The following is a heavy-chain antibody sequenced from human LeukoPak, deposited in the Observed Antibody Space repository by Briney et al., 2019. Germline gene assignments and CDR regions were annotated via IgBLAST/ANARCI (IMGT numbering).Heavy chain of an antibody. CDR2: IIPIFGTA. V-gene: IGHV1-69*05. D-gene: IGHD3-22*01. J-gene: IGHJ4*02. CDR1: VGTFSSYA. CDR3: ARSHYYDSSGHFDY. Sequence: ASVKVSCKASVGTFSSYAISWVRQAPGQGLEWMGRIIPIFGTANYAQKFQGRVTITTDESTSTDYMELSSLRSEDTAVYYCARSHYYDSSGHFDYWGQGTLVTVSS.